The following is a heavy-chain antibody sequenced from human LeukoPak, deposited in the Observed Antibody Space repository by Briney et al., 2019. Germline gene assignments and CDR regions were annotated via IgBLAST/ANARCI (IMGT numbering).Heavy chain of an antibody. CDR3: ARGGLGIGDFDI. CDR2: IWYDGSNK. V-gene: IGHV3-33*01. D-gene: IGHD7-27*01. J-gene: IGHJ3*02. CDR1: GFTFNSYG. Sequence: PGRSLRLSCAASGFTFNSYGMHWVRQAPGKGLEWVAVIWYDGSNKYYADSVKGRSTISRDNSKNTLYLQMNSLRAEDTAVYYCARGGLGIGDFDIWGQGTMVTVSS.